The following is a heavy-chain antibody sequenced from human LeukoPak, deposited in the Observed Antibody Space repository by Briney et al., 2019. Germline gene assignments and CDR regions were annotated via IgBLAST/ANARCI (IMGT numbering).Heavy chain of an antibody. D-gene: IGHD5-24*01. V-gene: IGHV3-23*01. CDR2: ISGSGGST. CDR1: GFTFSSYA. CDR3: AKGRDGYNSAFDI. Sequence: GGSLRLSCAASGFTFSSYAMSWVRQAPRKGLEWVSAISGSGGSTYYADSVKGRFTISRDNSKNTLYLQMNSLRAEDTAVYYCAKGRDGYNSAFDIWGQGTMVTVSS. J-gene: IGHJ3*02.